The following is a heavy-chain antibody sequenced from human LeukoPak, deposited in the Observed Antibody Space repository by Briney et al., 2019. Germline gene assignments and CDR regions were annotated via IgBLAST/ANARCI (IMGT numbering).Heavy chain of an antibody. D-gene: IGHD6-6*01. V-gene: IGHV3-48*01. CDR3: ARDTQKYSSSSPFDY. CDR1: GFTFSSYS. Sequence: GGSLRLSCAASGFTFSSYSMNWVRQAPGKGLEWVSCISSSSSTIYYADSVKGRFTISRDNAKNSLYLQMNSLRAEDTAVYYCARDTQKYSSSSPFDYWGQGTLVTVSS. CDR2: ISSSSSTI. J-gene: IGHJ4*02.